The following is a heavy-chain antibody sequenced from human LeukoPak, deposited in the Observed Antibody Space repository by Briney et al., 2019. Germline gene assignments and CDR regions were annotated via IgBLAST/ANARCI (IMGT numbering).Heavy chain of an antibody. CDR3: ARDEGDYYDSSGYSIDFDY. J-gene: IGHJ4*02. CDR2: IYYSGST. D-gene: IGHD3-22*01. CDR1: GGSISSSSYY. V-gene: IGHV4-39*07. Sequence: SETLSLTCTVSGGSISSSSYYWGWIRQPPGKGLEWIGSIYYSGSTYYNPSLKSRVTISVDTSKNQFSLKLSSVTAADTAVYYCARDEGDYYDSSGYSIDFDYWGQGTLVTVSS.